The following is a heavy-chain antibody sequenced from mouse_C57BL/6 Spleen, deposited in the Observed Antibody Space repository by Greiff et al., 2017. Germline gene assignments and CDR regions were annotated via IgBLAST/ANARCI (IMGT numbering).Heavy chain of an antibody. CDR2: IYPGDGDT. Sequence: QLQLKQSGAELVKPGASVKISCKASGYAFSSYWMNWVKQRPGTGLEWIGQIYPGDGDTNYNGNFKGKATLTADKTSSTAYMQLSRLTSEDSAVYFCAKGNSFDHWGQGTTHTDSA. V-gene: IGHV1-80*01. J-gene: IGHJ2*01. CDR1: GYAFSSYW. CDR3: AKGNSFDH.